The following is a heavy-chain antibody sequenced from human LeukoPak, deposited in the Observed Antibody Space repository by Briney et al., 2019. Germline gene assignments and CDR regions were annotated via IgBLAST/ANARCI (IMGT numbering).Heavy chain of an antibody. J-gene: IGHJ4*02. D-gene: IGHD3-22*01. CDR2: ISSSGSTI. Sequence: GGSLRLSCAASGFTFSSYSMNWVRQAPGKGLEWVSYISSSGSTIYYADSVKGRFTISRDNAKNSLYLQMNSLRAEDTAVYYCARDLSYYYDTILDYWGQGTLVTVSS. CDR3: ARDLSYYYDTILDY. V-gene: IGHV3-48*04. CDR1: GFTFSSYS.